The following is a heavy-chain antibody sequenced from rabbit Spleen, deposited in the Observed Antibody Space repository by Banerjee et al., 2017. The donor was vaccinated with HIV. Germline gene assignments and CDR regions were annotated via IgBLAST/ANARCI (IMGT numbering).Heavy chain of an antibody. J-gene: IGHJ4*01. CDR1: GFSFSSSYY. CDR3: AKADNGAWAFNL. D-gene: IGHD2-1*01. V-gene: IGHV1S40*01. CDR2: IYTASSGNT. Sequence: QSLEESGGGLVQPEGSLTLTCTASGFSFSSSYYIYWVRQAPGKGLEWIACIYTASSGNTWYANLVNGRFPISKTSSTTVTLQMTSLTAADTATYFCAKADNGAWAFNLWGQGTLVTVS.